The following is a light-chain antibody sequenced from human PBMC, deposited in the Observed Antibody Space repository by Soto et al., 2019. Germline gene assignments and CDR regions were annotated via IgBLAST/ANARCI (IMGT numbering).Light chain of an antibody. V-gene: IGLV1-44*01. CDR1: GSNIGSNT. CDR2: SNN. J-gene: IGLJ7*01. Sequence: QSVLTQPPSASGTPGQRVTISCSGSGSNIGSNTVNWYQHLPGTAPKLLIYSNNQRPSGVPDRFSGSKSGTSASLAISGLQSDDEADYYCSVWDDSLSGPVFGGGTQLTVL. CDR3: SVWDDSLSGPV.